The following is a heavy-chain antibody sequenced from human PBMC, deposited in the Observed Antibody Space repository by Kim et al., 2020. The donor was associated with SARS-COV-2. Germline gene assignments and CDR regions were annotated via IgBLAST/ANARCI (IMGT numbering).Heavy chain of an antibody. CDR1: GFTFSLYW. CDR3: ARGRDFLELPHHYYHMDV. Sequence: GGSLRLSCAASGFTFSLYWVTWVRQAPGKGLEWVANIKPDGSDKFYVDSVKGRFTLSRDNAKNSLYLQMNSLRAEDTAVYYCARGRDFLELPHHYYHMDVRGKGTTVTVSS. V-gene: IGHV3-7*01. J-gene: IGHJ6*03. CDR2: IKPDGSDK. D-gene: IGHD1-7*01.